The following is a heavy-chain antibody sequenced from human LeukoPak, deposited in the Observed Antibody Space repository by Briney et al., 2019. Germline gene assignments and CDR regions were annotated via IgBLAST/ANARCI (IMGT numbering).Heavy chain of an antibody. D-gene: IGHD3-9*01. Sequence: PSETLSLTCGVFGVSINDYYWSWIRQSPGKGLEWIGEISHTEGTRYSPSLESRVTMSVGTSENQLSLKLIFVTAADTAVYYCARIRCGHSGSVCYNHWGLGTLVTVSP. CDR1: GVSINDYY. J-gene: IGHJ4*02. CDR2: ISHTEGT. V-gene: IGHV4-34*01. CDR3: ARIRCGHSGSVCYNH.